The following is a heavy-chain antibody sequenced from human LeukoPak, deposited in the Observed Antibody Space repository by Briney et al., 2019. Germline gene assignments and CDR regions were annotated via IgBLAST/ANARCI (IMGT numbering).Heavy chain of an antibody. V-gene: IGHV3-66*01. D-gene: IGHD4-17*01. Sequence: PGGSLRLSCAASGFTVSSNYMSWVRQAPGKGLEWVSVIYSGGSTYYADSVKGRFTISRDNSKNTLYLQMNSLRAEDTAVYYCARDPENYGLCFDYWGQGTLVTVSS. CDR1: GFTVSSNY. CDR3: ARDPENYGLCFDY. J-gene: IGHJ4*02. CDR2: IYSGGST.